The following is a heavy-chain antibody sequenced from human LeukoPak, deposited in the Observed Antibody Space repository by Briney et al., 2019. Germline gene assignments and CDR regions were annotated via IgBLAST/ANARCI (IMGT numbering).Heavy chain of an antibody. CDR2: IWSNGGDT. D-gene: IGHD2-2*01. CDR3: ARPRSTNYYYYGMDV. Sequence: GGSLRLSCEASGFTFSEHYMSWIRQAPGKGLEWLSYIWSNGGDTYYADSVKGRFIVSRDNGRNSLFLQMNILRAEDTAVYYCARPRSTNYYYYGMDVWGQGTTVTVSS. CDR1: GFTFSEHY. V-gene: IGHV3-11*03. J-gene: IGHJ6*02.